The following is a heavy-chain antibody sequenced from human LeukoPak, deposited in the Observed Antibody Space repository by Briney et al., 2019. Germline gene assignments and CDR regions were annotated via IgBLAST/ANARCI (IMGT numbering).Heavy chain of an antibody. CDR3: ATRYASGTYYDY. V-gene: IGHV3-23*01. CDR1: GFTFSDYY. CDR2: VSGSGSDP. J-gene: IGHJ4*02. Sequence: GGSLRLSCAASGFTFSDYYMSWIRQAPGKGLEWVSGVSGSGSDPSYADSVKGRFTISRDNSKNTLYLQMSSLRAEDTAVYYCATRYASGTYYDYWGQGTLVTVSS. D-gene: IGHD3-10*01.